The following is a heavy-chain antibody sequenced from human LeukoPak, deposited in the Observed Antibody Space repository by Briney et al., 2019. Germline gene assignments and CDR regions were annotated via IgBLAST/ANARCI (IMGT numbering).Heavy chain of an antibody. D-gene: IGHD5-18*01. CDR3: AKDGDVDTAMHGLYGMDV. CDR1: GFTFDDYA. CDR2: ISGDGGST. Sequence: PGGSLRLSCAASGFTFDDYAMHWVRQAPGKGLEWVSLISGDGGSTYYADSVKGRFTISRDNSKNSLYLQMNSLRTEDTALYYCAKDGDVDTAMHGLYGMDVWGQGTTVTVSS. J-gene: IGHJ6*02. V-gene: IGHV3-43*02.